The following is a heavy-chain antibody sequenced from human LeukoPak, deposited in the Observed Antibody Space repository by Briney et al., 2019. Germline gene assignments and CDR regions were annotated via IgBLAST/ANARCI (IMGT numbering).Heavy chain of an antibody. Sequence: PGGSLRLSCSASGFTFSSFAMHWVRQAPGKGLEYVSAVSRNGGSTYYADSVKGRFTISRDNSKNTLYLQMSSLRAEDTAVYLRVKHLRSDFMGVLSRYLSYWGQGTLVTVSS. J-gene: IGHJ4*02. V-gene: IGHV3-64D*09. CDR1: GFTFSSFA. CDR3: VKHLRSDFMGVLSRYLSY. CDR2: VSRNGGST. D-gene: IGHD2/OR15-2a*01.